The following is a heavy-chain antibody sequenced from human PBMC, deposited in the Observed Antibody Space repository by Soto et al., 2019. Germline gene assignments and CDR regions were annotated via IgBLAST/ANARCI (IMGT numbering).Heavy chain of an antibody. CDR2: IIPIFGTA. V-gene: IGHV1-69*13. J-gene: IGHJ5*02. CDR3: ASDPARFSTYYYDSRGHFNWFDP. D-gene: IGHD3-22*01. CDR1: GGTFSSYA. Sequence: GASVKVSCKASGGTFSSYAISWVRQAPGKGLEWMGGIIPIFGTANYAQKFQGRVTITADESTSTAYMELSSLRSEDTAVYYCASDPARFSTYYYDSRGHFNWFDPWGQGTLVTVSS.